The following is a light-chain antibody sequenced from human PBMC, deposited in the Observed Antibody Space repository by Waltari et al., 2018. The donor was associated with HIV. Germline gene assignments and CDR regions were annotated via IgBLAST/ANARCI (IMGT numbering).Light chain of an antibody. Sequence: QSVLTQPPSVSGTPGQRVTISCSGSSSNIGRNTINWYQQLPGPAPKLLIYNNNQRPSWVPDRFSGSKSGTSASLAISGLQSEDEADYYCAAWDGSVNYSPVVFGGGTKLTVL. V-gene: IGLV1-44*01. CDR3: AAWDGSVNYSPVV. J-gene: IGLJ2*01. CDR1: SSNIGRNT. CDR2: NNN.